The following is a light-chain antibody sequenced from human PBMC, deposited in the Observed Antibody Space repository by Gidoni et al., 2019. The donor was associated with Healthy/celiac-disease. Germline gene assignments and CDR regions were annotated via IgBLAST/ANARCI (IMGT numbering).Light chain of an antibody. CDR3: QQYYGTPIT. CDR2: WAS. Sequence: DIVMTQSPDSLAVSLGERATINCKSSQSILYSSNNNNYLAWYQQKPGQPPTLLIYWASTRESGVPDRFSGSGSGTDFTLTISSLQAEDVAVYYCQQYYGTPITFGQGTRLEIK. V-gene: IGKV4-1*01. CDR1: QSILYSSNNNNY. J-gene: IGKJ5*01.